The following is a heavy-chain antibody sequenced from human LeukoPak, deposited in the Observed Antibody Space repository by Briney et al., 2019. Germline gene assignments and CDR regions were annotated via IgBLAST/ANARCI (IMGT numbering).Heavy chain of an antibody. CDR1: GYTFTSYG. CDR3: ARATAPSLIFTMVRGGVDY. CDR2: ISAYNGNT. V-gene: IGHV1-18*01. D-gene: IGHD3-10*01. Sequence: GASVKVSCKASGYTFTSYGISWVRQAPGQGLEWMGWISAYNGNTSYAQKLQGRVTMTTDTSTSTAYMELRSLRSDDTAVYYCARATAPSLIFTMVRGGVDYWGQGTLVTVSS. J-gene: IGHJ4*02.